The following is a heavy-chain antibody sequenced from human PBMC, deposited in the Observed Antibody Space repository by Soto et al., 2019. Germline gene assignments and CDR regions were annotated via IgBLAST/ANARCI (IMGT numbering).Heavy chain of an antibody. CDR2: INHSGST. CDR3: ARERNSGSFNDY. J-gene: IGHJ4*02. Sequence: SETLSLTCAVYGGSFSGYYWSWIRQPPGKGLEWIGEINHSGSTDYNPSLKSRVTISVDTSKNQFSLKLSSVTAADTAVYYCARERNSGSFNDYWGQGNLVTVSS. CDR1: GGSFSGYY. V-gene: IGHV4-34*01. D-gene: IGHD1-26*01.